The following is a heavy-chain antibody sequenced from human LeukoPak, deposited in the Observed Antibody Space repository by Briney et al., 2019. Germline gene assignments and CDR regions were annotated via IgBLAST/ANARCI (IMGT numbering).Heavy chain of an antibody. J-gene: IGHJ3*02. CDR3: TRRAPISGTTTFDI. CDR1: GFTFSGSA. V-gene: IGHV3-73*01. D-gene: IGHD1-7*01. CDR2: IRSKPNNYAT. Sequence: PGGSLRLSCAASGFTFSGSAMHWVRQASGKGLEWVARIRSKPNNYATLYAASVKGRFTISRDDSKNTAYLQMNSLKTEDTAVYYCTRRAPISGTTTFDIWGQGTMVTVSS.